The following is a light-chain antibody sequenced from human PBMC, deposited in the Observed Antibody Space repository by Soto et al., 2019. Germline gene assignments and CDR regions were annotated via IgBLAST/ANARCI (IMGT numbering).Light chain of an antibody. V-gene: IGLV2-14*01. CDR1: SRAVGTCNS. Sequence: QSVLTQSASVSGSTGKSLTISCTGTSRAVGTCNSVSWYQQHSGKATTLLIYEVSTPPSGVSNHFSGSKSGNTASLTISGLQAEDEADYYCSAYTSSLTLYVFGSGTKATVL. CDR2: EVS. CDR3: SAYTSSLTLYV. J-gene: IGLJ1*01.